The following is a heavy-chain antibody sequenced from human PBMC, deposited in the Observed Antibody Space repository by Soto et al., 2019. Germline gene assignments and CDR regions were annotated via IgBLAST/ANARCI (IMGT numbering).Heavy chain of an antibody. CDR1: GGSISSYY. CDR3: AGEPYSNTVGGYYGMDV. J-gene: IGHJ6*02. Sequence: QVQLQESGPGLVKPSETLSLTCTVSGGSISSYYWSWIRQPPGKGLEWIGYIYYSGSTNYNPSLRSRVTRSVDTSRNQFSLKLSSVTAADTAVYYCAGEPYSNTVGGYYGMDVWGQGTTVTVSS. D-gene: IGHD4-4*01. V-gene: IGHV4-59*01. CDR2: IYYSGST.